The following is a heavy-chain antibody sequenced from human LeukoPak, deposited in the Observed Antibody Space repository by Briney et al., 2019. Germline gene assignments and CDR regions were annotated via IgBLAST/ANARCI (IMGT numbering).Heavy chain of an antibody. Sequence: SETLSLTCTVSGASISSYSWSWIRQPPGKGLEWIAYISDIGSINYNPSLKSRVTISLDTSKNQFSLKLSSVTAADTAVYYCAGHHPRNTVDFWGQGTLVTVSS. D-gene: IGHD2-8*02. CDR2: ISDIGSI. CDR1: GASISSYS. V-gene: IGHV4-59*08. CDR3: AGHHPRNTVDF. J-gene: IGHJ4*02.